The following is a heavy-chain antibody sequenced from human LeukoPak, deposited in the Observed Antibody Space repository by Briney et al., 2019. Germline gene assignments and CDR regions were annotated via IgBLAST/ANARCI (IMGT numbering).Heavy chain of an antibody. J-gene: IGHJ6*03. Sequence: SETLSLTCTVSGGSISSSSYYWGWIRQPPGKGPEWIGSIYYSGSTYYNPSLKSRVTISVDTSKNHFSLKLSSVTAADTAVYYCARDFSNYYYYMDVWGKGTTVTVSS. CDR1: GGSISSSSYY. D-gene: IGHD4-11*01. CDR3: ARDFSNYYYYMDV. V-gene: IGHV4-39*02. CDR2: IYYSGST.